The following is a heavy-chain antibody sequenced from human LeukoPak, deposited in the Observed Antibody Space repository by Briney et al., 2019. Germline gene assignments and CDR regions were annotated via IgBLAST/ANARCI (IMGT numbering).Heavy chain of an antibody. CDR2: ISSSSSYI. J-gene: IGHJ5*02. V-gene: IGHV3-21*04. CDR3: VKDSDHYANGFFDP. Sequence: GGSLRLSCAASGFTFSSYSMNWVRQAPGKGLEWVSSISSSSSYIYYADSVKGRFTISRDNAKNSLYLQMNSLRAEDTALYYCVKDSDHYANGFFDPWGQGTLVTVSS. CDR1: GFTFSSYS. D-gene: IGHD2-8*01.